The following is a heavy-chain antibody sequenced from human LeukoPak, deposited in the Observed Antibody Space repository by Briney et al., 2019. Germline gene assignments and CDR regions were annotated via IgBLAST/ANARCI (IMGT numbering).Heavy chain of an antibody. J-gene: IGHJ4*02. V-gene: IGHV3-74*03. Sequence: GGSLRLSCAASGIIFSNYWIHWVRQAPGMGLVWVSRINERGTDGMYAESVKGRFTISRDNAKNTVYLQMNSLRAEDTAVYYCVRDETLWTLDWWGQGTLVSVSS. CDR3: VRDETLWTLDW. CDR1: GIIFSNYW. D-gene: IGHD1-1*01. CDR2: INERGTDG.